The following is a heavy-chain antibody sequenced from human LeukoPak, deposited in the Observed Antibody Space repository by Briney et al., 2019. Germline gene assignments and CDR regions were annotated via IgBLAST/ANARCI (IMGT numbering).Heavy chain of an antibody. D-gene: IGHD6-6*01. J-gene: IGHJ4*02. CDR2: IYYSGRT. Sequence: PSETLSLTCTVSGGSISSGNHFWGWIRQPPGKGLEWIGIIYYSGRTYFNPSLKSRVTISVDTSKNQFSLKLSFVTAADTAVYYCARRAYSSSSFDYWGQGTLVTVSS. V-gene: IGHV4-39*01. CDR1: GGSISSGNHF. CDR3: ARRAYSSSSFDY.